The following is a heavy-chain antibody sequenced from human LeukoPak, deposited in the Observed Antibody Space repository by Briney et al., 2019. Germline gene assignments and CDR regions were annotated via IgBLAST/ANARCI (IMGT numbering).Heavy chain of an antibody. D-gene: IGHD3-10*01. J-gene: IGHJ4*02. CDR3: ARSIKRGLFDY. Sequence: SETLSLTCTVSGGSISSYYWNWIRQPPGKGLEWIGCVYYNGSSNYNPSLKSRVTISVDTSKIQFSLKLSSVTAADTAVYYCARSIKRGLFDYWGQGSLVTVSS. V-gene: IGHV4-59*01. CDR1: GGSISSYY. CDR2: VYYNGSS.